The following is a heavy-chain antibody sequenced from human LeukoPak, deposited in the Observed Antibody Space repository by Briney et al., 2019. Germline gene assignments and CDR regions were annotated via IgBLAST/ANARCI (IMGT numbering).Heavy chain of an antibody. CDR1: GYSFSNFW. J-gene: IGHJ4*02. V-gene: IGHV5-51*01. CDR2: IYPDDSYT. D-gene: IGHD4/OR15-4a*01. Sequence: GESLKISCKGSGYSFSNFWIAWVRQMPGKGLEGMGIIYPDDSYTRYSPSFRGQVTISADKSSRTDHLEWNSLKASDTAIYYCARHRRARRHANYNGFDYWGQGTLVSVSS. CDR3: ARHRRARRHANYNGFDY.